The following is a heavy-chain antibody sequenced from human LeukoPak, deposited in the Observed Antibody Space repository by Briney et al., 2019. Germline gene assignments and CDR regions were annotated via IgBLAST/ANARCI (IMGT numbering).Heavy chain of an antibody. CDR1: GFTFSSYE. J-gene: IGHJ6*02. Sequence: GGPLRRSCAASGFTFSSYEMNWVRQAPGKGLEWVSYISSSGNTIYNADSVKGRFTISRDNAKNSLYLQMNSLRAEDTAVYYCARDPSQYSSSWYHYYYGMDVWGQGTTVTVSS. V-gene: IGHV3-48*03. CDR2: ISSSGNTI. CDR3: ARDPSQYSSSWYHYYYGMDV. D-gene: IGHD6-13*01.